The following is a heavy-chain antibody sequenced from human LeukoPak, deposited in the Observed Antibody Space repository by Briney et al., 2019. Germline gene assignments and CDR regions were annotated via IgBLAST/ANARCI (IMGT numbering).Heavy chain of an antibody. CDR3: ARCTATDYYDSSGYPVLLDY. Sequence: SETLSLTCTVSGGSISSYYWSWIRQPPGKGLEWIGYIYYSGSTNYNPSLKSRVTISVDTSKNQFSLKLSSVTAADTAVYYRARCTATDYYDSSGYPVLLDYWGQGTLVTVSS. CDR2: IYYSGST. CDR1: GGSISSYY. V-gene: IGHV4-59*12. J-gene: IGHJ4*02. D-gene: IGHD3-22*01.